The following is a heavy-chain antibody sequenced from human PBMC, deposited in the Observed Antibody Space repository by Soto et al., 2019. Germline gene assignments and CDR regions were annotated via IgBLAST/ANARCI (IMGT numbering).Heavy chain of an antibody. CDR3: ARLSAAWFDP. CDR1: GGSVSSGSYY. D-gene: IGHD6-19*01. J-gene: IGHJ5*02. Sequence: QVQLQESGPGLVKPSETLSLTCTVSGGSVSSGSYYWGWIRQPPGKGLEWIGYIYHIGSTNYNPPLKSRGTISVDTSKNPFSLSLTSVTAADTAVYYCARLSAAWFDPWGQGTLVTVAS. V-gene: IGHV4-61*01. CDR2: IYHIGST.